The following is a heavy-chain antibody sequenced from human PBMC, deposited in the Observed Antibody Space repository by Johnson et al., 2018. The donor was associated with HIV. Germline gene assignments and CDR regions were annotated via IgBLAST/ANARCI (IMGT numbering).Heavy chain of an antibody. D-gene: IGHD4-23*01. J-gene: IGHJ3*02. Sequence: VQLVESGGGLVQPGGSLRLSCAASGFTFSNAWMSWVRQAPGKGLEWVGHIKSKTDGGTTDYAAPVKGRFTISRDDSKNTLYRQMNSLRVEDTAVYYCAKVGATVVTPRGEAFDIWGQGAMVTVSS. CDR2: IKSKTDGGTT. V-gene: IGHV3-15*01. CDR1: GFTFSNAW. CDR3: AKVGATVVTPRGEAFDI.